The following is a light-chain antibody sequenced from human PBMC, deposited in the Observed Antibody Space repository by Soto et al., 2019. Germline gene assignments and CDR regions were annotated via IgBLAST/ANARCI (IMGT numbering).Light chain of an antibody. CDR3: QQYNNWPLT. J-gene: IGKJ4*01. V-gene: IGKV3D-15*01. Sequence: EIVMTQSPATLSVSPGDRATLSCRASQSVDNDLAWYQQKPGQPPRLLIYDASTRDTGIPARFSGSQSGTEFTLTISSLLSEDCAVYSCQQYNNWPLTFGGGTKVEIK. CDR1: QSVDND. CDR2: DAS.